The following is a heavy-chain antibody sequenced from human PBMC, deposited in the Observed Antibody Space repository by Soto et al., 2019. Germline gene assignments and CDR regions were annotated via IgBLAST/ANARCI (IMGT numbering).Heavy chain of an antibody. Sequence: EVQLVESGGGLIQPGGSLRLSCAVSGFTVSNNYMSWVRQAPGKGLEGVSVIYSGGYTAYGDSVKGRFTISRDNSKNTTFLQMKSRGADAPAVFYWAPTRGGGGYWGQGTLVTVSS. CDR1: GFTVSNNY. D-gene: IGHD3-10*01. J-gene: IGHJ4*02. CDR3: APTRGGGGY. V-gene: IGHV3-53*01. CDR2: IYSGGYT.